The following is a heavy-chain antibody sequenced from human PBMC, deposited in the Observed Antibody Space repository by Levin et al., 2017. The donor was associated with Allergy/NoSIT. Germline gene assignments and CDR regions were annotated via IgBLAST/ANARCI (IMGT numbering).Heavy chain of an antibody. CDR2: INHSGST. J-gene: IGHJ3*02. CDR3: ARGGGYGDYEPLKAFDI. CDR1: GGSFSGYY. Sequence: SQTLSLTCAVYGGSFSGYYWSWIRQPPGKGLEWIGEINHSGSTNYNPSLKSRVTISVDTSKNQFSLKLSSVTAADTAVYYCARGGGYGDYEPLKAFDIWGQGTMVTVSS. V-gene: IGHV4-34*01. D-gene: IGHD4-17*01.